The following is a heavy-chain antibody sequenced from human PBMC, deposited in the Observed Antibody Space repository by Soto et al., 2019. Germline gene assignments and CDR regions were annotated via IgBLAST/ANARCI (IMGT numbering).Heavy chain of an antibody. Sequence: QVQLVQSGAEVKKPGSSVTVSCKASGGTFSSYAISWVLQASGQGLEWMGSIIPFIGTANYAQKFQGSVTIPADESIPTAYMELTSLRSEDTAVYYLARVVMTTVPASYCHGMCVCGQVTTVNVS. V-gene: IGHV1-69*18. J-gene: IGHJ6*01. CDR2: IIPFIGTA. D-gene: IGHD4-4*01. CDR1: GGTFSSYA. CDR3: ARVVMTTVPASYCHGMCV.